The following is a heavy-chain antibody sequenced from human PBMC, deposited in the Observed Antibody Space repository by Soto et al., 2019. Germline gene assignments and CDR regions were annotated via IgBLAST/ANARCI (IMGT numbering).Heavy chain of an antibody. V-gene: IGHV3-30-3*01. CDR1: GFTFSSYA. Sequence: GGSLRLSCAASGFTFSSYAMHWVRQAPGKGLEWVPVISYDGSNKYYADSVKGRFTISRDNSKNTLYLQMNSLRAEDTAVYYCARLRADYYHSTRPFAYWGEGTLVTLSS. D-gene: IGHD3-22*01. CDR2: ISYDGSNK. J-gene: IGHJ4*02. CDR3: ARLRADYYHSTRPFAY.